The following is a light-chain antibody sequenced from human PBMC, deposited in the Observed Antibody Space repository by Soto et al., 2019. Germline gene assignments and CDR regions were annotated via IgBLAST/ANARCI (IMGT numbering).Light chain of an antibody. V-gene: IGLV2-14*01. J-gene: IGLJ2*01. CDR1: SSDVGGYNY. CDR2: DVS. Sequence: QSALTQPASVSGSPGQSITISCTGTSSDVGGYNYVSWYQQHPGKAPKLMIYDVSNRPSGVSNRFSGSKSGNTASLTISGLQAQDAADYYCSSYTRSRTLVFGGGTKLTVL. CDR3: SSYTRSRTLV.